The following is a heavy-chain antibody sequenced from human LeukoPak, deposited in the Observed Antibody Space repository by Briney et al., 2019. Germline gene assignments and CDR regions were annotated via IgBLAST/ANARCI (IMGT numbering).Heavy chain of an antibody. CDR3: ARERLNMITFGGVIPR. Sequence: PSETLFLTCAVYGGSFSGYYWSWIRQPPGKGLEWIGEINHSGSTNYNPSLKSRVTISVDTSKNQFSLKLSSVTAADTAVYYCARERLNMITFGGVIPRWGQGTLVTVSS. J-gene: IGHJ4*02. CDR2: INHSGST. V-gene: IGHV4-34*01. CDR1: GGSFSGYY. D-gene: IGHD3-16*02.